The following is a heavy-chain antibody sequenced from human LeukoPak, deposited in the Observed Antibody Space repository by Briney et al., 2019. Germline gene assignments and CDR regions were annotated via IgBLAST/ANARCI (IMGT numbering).Heavy chain of an antibody. CDR2: INHSGST. D-gene: IGHD3-10*01. V-gene: IGHV4-34*01. CDR1: GGSFSGYY. J-gene: IGHJ5*02. Sequence: SETLSLTCAVYGGSFSGYYWSWIRQPPGKGLEWIGEINHSGSTNYNPSLKSRVTISVDTSRNKFSLKLSSVTAADTAVYYCATQLLWFGELLDGDWFDPWGQGTLVTVSS. CDR3: ATQLLWFGELLDGDWFDP.